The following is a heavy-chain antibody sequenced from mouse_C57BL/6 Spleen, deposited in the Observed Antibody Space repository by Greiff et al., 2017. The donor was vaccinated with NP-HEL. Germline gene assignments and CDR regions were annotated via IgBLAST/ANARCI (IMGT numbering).Heavy chain of an antibody. V-gene: IGHV1-54*01. CDR1: GYAFTNYL. CDR2: INPGSGGT. CDR3: ARWNLAYYAMDY. Sequence: QVQLQQSGAELVRPGTSVKVSCKASGYAFTNYLIEWVKQRPGQGLEWIGVINPGSGGTNYNEKFKGKATLTADKPSSTAYMQLSSLTSEDSAVYYYARWNLAYYAMDYWGQGTSVTVSS. J-gene: IGHJ4*01.